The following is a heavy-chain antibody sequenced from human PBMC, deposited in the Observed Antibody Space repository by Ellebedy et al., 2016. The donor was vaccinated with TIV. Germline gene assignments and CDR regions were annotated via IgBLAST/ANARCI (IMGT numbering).Heavy chain of an antibody. CDR1: GFTFSNAW. V-gene: IGHV3-15*07. CDR3: ARGGSGSVV. J-gene: IGHJ3*01. D-gene: IGHD1-26*01. Sequence: PGGSLRLSCAASGFTFSNAWMNRVRQVPGKGLEWVGRIRSEPDGGTTDYAAPVKGRFTISRDDSKNTLYLQMNSLKTEDTAVYYCARGGSGSVVWGQGTMVTVSS. CDR2: IRSEPDGGTT.